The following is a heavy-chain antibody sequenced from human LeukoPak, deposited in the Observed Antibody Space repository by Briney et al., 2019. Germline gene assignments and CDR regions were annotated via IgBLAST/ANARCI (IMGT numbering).Heavy chain of an antibody. V-gene: IGHV3-53*05. J-gene: IGHJ5*02. CDR2: IYSGGST. CDR3: ARDRYDSSGYYYA. D-gene: IGHD3-22*01. CDR1: GGSFSGYY. Sequence: ETLSLTCAVYGGSFSGYYMSWVRQAPGKGLEWVSVIYSGGSTYYADSVKGRFTISRDNSKNTLYLQMNSLRAEDTAVYYCARDRYDSSGYYYAWGQGTLVTVSS.